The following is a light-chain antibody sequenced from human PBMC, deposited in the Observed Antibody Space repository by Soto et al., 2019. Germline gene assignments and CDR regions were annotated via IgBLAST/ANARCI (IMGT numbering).Light chain of an antibody. CDR2: KAS. CDR3: QQYNSCPLT. CDR1: QSISTW. Sequence: DIQMTQSPSTLSASVGDRVTTTCRASQSISTWFAWYQQKPGKAPKLLIYKASSLESGVPSRFSGSGSGTEFTFTISSLQPDDFASYYCQQYNSCPLTFGGGTKVDIK. J-gene: IGKJ4*01. V-gene: IGKV1-5*03.